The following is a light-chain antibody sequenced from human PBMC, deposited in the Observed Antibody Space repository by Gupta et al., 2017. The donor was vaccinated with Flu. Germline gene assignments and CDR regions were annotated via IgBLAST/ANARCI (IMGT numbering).Light chain of an antibody. CDR1: TGSVSTTYS. Sequence: QTVVTQEPSFSVSPGGTVTLTCGLSTGSVSTTYSPSWYQQTPGQPPRTLIYSTNTRSSGVPDRFSGSILGNKAALTITGAQADDESDYYCVLYMGRGIWVFGGGTKLTVL. J-gene: IGLJ3*02. CDR3: VLYMGRGIWV. CDR2: STN. V-gene: IGLV8-61*01.